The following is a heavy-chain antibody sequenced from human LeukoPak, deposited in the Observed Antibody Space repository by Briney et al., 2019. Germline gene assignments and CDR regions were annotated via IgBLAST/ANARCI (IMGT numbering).Heavy chain of an antibody. CDR2: IYYSGST. V-gene: IGHV4-39*07. J-gene: IGHJ2*01. D-gene: IGHD6-13*01. CDR1: GVSISSSSYY. Sequence: SETLSLTCTVSGVSISSSSYYWGWIRQPPGKGLEWIGSIYYSGSTYYNPSLKSLVTMSVDTSKNQFSLKLSSVTAADTAVYYCARVSSSWYQDWYFDLWGRGTLVTVPS. CDR3: ARVSSSWYQDWYFDL.